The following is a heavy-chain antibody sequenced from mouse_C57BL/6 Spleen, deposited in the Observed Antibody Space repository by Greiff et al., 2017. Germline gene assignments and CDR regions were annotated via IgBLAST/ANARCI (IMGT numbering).Heavy chain of an antibody. J-gene: IGHJ4*01. CDR1: GFTFSDYG. D-gene: IGHD2-3*01. Sequence: EVNLVESGGGLVKPGGSLKLSCAASGFTFSDYGMHWVRQAPEKGLEWVAYISSGSSTIYYADTVKGRFTISRDNAKNTRFLPLTSLRSEDTAMYYCGRYGYYLYCYAMDYWGQGTSVTVSS. CDR3: GRYGYYLYCYAMDY. V-gene: IGHV5-17*01. CDR2: ISSGSSTI.